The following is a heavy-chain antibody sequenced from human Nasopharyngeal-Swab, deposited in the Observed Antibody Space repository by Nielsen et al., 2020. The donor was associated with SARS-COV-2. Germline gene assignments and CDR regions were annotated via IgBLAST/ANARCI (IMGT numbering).Heavy chain of an antibody. CDR2: IYHSGST. J-gene: IGHJ6*02. V-gene: IGHV4-30-2*01. Sequence: RQAPGKGLEWIGYIYHSGSTYYNPSLKSRVTISVDRSKNQFSLKLSSATAADTAVYYCASVRGYYYGMDVWGQGTTVTVSS. D-gene: IGHD3-10*01. CDR3: ASVRGYYYGMDV.